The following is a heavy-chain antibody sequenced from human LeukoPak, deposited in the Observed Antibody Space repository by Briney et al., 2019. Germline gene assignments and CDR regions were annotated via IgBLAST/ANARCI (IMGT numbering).Heavy chain of an antibody. CDR1: GGSISSGGYY. V-gene: IGHV4-30-2*01. Sequence: SETLSLTCTVSGGSISSGGYYWSWIRQPPGKGLEWIGYIYHSGSTYYNPSLKSRVTISVDRSKNQFSLKLSSVTAADTAVYYCASSLYNWNCIDYWGQGTLVTVSS. J-gene: IGHJ4*02. CDR2: IYHSGST. D-gene: IGHD1-7*01. CDR3: ASSLYNWNCIDY.